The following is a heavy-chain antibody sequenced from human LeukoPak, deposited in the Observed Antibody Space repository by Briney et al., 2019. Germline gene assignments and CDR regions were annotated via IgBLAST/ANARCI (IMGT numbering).Heavy chain of an antibody. V-gene: IGHV1-18*01. CDR1: GYTFTSYG. CDR3: ARVYIVVVPAATNWFDP. D-gene: IGHD2-2*01. CDR2: ISAYNGNT. Sequence: ASVKVSCKASGYTFTSYGISWVRQAPGQGLEWMGWISAYNGNTNYAQKLQGRVTMTTDTSTSTAYMELRSLRSDDTAVYYCARVYIVVVPAATNWFDPWGQGTLVTVSS. J-gene: IGHJ5*02.